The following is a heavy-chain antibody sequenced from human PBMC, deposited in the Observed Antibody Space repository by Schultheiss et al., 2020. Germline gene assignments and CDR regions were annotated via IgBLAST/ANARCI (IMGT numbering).Heavy chain of an antibody. J-gene: IGHJ2*01. CDR1: GFTFSSYA. CDR3: AKCPDYYDSSGYYYPDRWRWYFDL. V-gene: IGHV3-23*01. D-gene: IGHD3-22*01. CDR2: ISGSGGST. Sequence: GGSLRLSCAASGFTFSSYAMSWVRQAPGKGLEWVSAISGSGGSTYYADSVKGRFTISRDNSKNTLYLQMNSLRAEDTAVYYCAKCPDYYDSSGYYYPDRWRWYFDLWGRGTLVTVSS.